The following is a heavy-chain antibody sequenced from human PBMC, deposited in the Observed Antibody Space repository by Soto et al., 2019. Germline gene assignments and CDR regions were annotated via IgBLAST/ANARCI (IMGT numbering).Heavy chain of an antibody. V-gene: IGHV4-59*08. CDR3: ARRSSGWYYGMDV. D-gene: IGHD6-19*01. CDR2: IYYSGIT. CDR1: GDSISSYY. Sequence: KTSETLSLTCTVSGDSISSYYWSWIRQPPGKGLECIGYIYYSGITNYNPSLKSRVTISVDTSKNQFSLKLSSVTAADTAVYYCARRSSGWYYGMDVWGQGTTVTVSS. J-gene: IGHJ6*02.